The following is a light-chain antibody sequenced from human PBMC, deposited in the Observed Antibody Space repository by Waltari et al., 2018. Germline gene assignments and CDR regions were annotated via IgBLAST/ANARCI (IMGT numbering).Light chain of an antibody. CDR1: QDIYNY. V-gene: IGKV1-27*01. J-gene: IGKJ4*01. CDR2: GAS. Sequence: DIQMTQSPSSLSASVGDRVTITCRASQDIYNYVACYQEKPGKVPKLLIYGASSVQSGVPSRFRGGGSGAVFTLSINSLQPEDVATYYCQNYHSVPLTFGGGTRVDIK. CDR3: QNYHSVPLT.